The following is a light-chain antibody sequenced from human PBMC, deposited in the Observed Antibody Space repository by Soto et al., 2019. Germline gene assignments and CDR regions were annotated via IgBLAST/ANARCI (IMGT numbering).Light chain of an antibody. CDR1: QSVSSSY. V-gene: IGKV3-20*01. J-gene: IGKJ2*01. CDR2: GAS. CDR3: QQYGSSSYT. Sequence: EIVLTQSPGTLSLSPGERATLSCRASQSVSSSYLAWYQQKPGQAPRLLIYGASSMATGIPDRFSGSGSGTDFTLTISRLEPEDVAVYYCQQYGSSSYTFGQGTKLEIK.